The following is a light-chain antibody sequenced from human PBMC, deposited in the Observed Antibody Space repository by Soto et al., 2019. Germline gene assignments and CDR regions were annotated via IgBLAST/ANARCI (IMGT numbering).Light chain of an antibody. CDR2: EVT. CDR3: SSFAGTIFYV. Sequence: QSALTQPPSASGSPGQSVTISCTVTSSDVGGYNYVSWYQQHPGKAPKLMIYEVTKRPSGVPDRFSGSKSGNTASLTVSGLQAEDEADYFCSSFAGTIFYVFGTGTKVTVL. J-gene: IGLJ1*01. CDR1: SSDVGGYNY. V-gene: IGLV2-8*01.